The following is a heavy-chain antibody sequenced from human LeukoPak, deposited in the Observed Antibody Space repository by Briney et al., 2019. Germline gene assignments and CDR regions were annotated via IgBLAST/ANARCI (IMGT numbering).Heavy chain of an antibody. V-gene: IGHV4-38-2*02. J-gene: IGHJ4*02. CDR1: GYSISSGYY. D-gene: IGHD2-15*01. CDR3: ARRDLKGGYFDY. CDR2: IYHSGST. Sequence: SETLSLTCTVSGYSISSGYYWGWIRQPPGKGLEWIGSIYHSGSTYYNPSLKSRVTISVDTSKNQFSLKLSSVTAADTAVYYCARRDLKGGYFDYWGQGTLVTVSS.